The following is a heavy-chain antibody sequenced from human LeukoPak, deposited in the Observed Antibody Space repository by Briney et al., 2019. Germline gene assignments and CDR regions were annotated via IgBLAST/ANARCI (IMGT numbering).Heavy chain of an antibody. V-gene: IGHV4-59*01. CDR2: IYYSGNT. CDR1: GGSISTYY. CDR3: AREDPQTTVPEGMDV. J-gene: IGHJ6*02. D-gene: IGHD4-17*01. Sequence: SETLSLTCTVSGGSISTYYWSWIRQPPGRGLEWIGDIYYSGNTNYNPSLKSRVTISVDTSKNQFSLKLSSVTAADTAVYYCAREDPQTTVPEGMDVWGQGTTVTVSS.